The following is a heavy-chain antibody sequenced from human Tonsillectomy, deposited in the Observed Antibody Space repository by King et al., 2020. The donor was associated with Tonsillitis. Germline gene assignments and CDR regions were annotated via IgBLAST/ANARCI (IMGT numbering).Heavy chain of an antibody. CDR1: GFTVSSNY. V-gene: IGHV3-53*01. J-gene: IGHJ3*02. CDR3: AREYLLTGDMRSGAFDI. Sequence: VQLVESGGGLIQPGGSLRLSCAASGFTVSSNYMSWVRQAPGKGLEWVSVIYSGGSTYCADSVKGRFAISRDNSKNTLYLHMNSLRAEDTAVYYCAREYLLTGDMRSGAFDIWGQGTMVTVSS. D-gene: IGHD7-27*01. CDR2: IYSGGST.